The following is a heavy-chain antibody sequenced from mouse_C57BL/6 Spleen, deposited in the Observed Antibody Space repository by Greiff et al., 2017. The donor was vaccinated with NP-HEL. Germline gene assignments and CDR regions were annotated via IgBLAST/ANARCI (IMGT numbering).Heavy chain of an antibody. J-gene: IGHJ2*01. CDR3: GREGYYFDD. V-gene: IGHV3-1*01. Sequence: EVKLMESGPGLVKPSQSLSLSCTVTGYSFTSGYVWYWIRHFPGNKLELMYYISYSGSTNYNPAFKSRITITHDRSKNTFYLKLNAVTTEDTATYSSGREGYYFDDWGQGTTLTVSS. CDR2: ISYSGST. CDR1: GYSFTSGYV.